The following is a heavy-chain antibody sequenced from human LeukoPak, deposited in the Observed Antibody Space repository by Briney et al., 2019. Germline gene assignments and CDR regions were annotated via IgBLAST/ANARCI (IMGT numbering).Heavy chain of an antibody. Sequence: SETLSLTCTVSGGSISSYYWSWIRQPPGEGLEWIGYIYYSGSTNYNPSLKSRVTISVDTSKNQFSLKLSSVTAADTAVYYCAGSLRFGELLYWGQGTLVTVSS. CDR3: AGSLRFGELLY. CDR1: GGSISSYY. D-gene: IGHD3-10*01. J-gene: IGHJ4*02. V-gene: IGHV4-59*01. CDR2: IYYSGST.